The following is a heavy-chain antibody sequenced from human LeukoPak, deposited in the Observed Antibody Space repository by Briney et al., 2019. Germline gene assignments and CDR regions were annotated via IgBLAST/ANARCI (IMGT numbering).Heavy chain of an antibody. CDR3: SRGSPVGDY. Sequence: SETLSLTCTVSGGSISTYYWSWIRQPTGKGLEWIGYIYYSGSTNYNPSLRSRVTISVDTSKSQFSLKLRSVTAADTAVYYCSRGSPVGDYWGQGTLVTVSS. CDR2: IYYSGST. CDR1: GGSISTYY. V-gene: IGHV4-59*01. D-gene: IGHD2-15*01. J-gene: IGHJ4*02.